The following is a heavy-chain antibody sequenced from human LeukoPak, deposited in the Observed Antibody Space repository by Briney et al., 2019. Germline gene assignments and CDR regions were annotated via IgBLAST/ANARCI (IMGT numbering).Heavy chain of an antibody. CDR3: ARSYDSSGYYYEGGAFDY. D-gene: IGHD3-22*01. CDR1: GGSISSSSYY. Sequence: SETLSLTCTVSGGSISSSSYYWGWIRQPPGKGLEWIGSSYYSGSTYYNPSLKSLITISVDTSKNQFSLKLSSVTAADTAVYYCARSYDSSGYYYEGGAFDYWGQGTLVTVSS. J-gene: IGHJ4*02. V-gene: IGHV4-39*07. CDR2: SYYSGST.